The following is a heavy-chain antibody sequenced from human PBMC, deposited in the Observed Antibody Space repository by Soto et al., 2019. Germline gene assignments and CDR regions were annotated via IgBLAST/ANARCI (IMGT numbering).Heavy chain of an antibody. CDR3: ARRKVTIFGVVKYAFDI. V-gene: IGHV4-34*01. J-gene: IGHJ3*02. D-gene: IGHD3-3*01. CDR2: INHSGST. CDR1: GGSFSGYY. Sequence: SETLSLTCAVYGGSFSGYYWSWIRQPPGKGLEWIGEINHSGSTNYNPSLKSRVTISVDTSKNQFYLKLSSVTAADTAVYYCARRKVTIFGVVKYAFDIWGQGSMVTVSS.